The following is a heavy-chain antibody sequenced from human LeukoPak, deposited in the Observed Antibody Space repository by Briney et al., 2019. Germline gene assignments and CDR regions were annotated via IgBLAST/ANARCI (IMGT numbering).Heavy chain of an antibody. Sequence: PGGSLRLSCAASGFTFSDYYMSWIRQAPGKGLEWVSAISGSGGSTYYADSVKGRFTISRDNSKNTLYLQMNSLRAEDTAVYYCAKDFFGTFDPWGQGTLVTVSS. V-gene: IGHV3-23*01. CDR1: GFTFSDYY. J-gene: IGHJ5*02. D-gene: IGHD1-14*01. CDR3: AKDFFGTFDP. CDR2: ISGSGGST.